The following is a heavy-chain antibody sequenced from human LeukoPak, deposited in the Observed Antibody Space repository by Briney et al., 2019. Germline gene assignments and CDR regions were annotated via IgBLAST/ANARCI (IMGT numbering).Heavy chain of an antibody. CDR1: GFTFSSYA. CDR3: ARDQVYTGSYSRPLRSPLDS. J-gene: IGHJ4*02. V-gene: IGHV3-30*03. CDR2: VPYDGNKK. D-gene: IGHD1-26*01. Sequence: PGGSLRLSCAASGFTFSSYAMSWVRQAPGKGLEWVARVPYDGNKKDYADSVKGRFTISRDNAYSKDTLYLQMNSLRPEDTALYFCARDQVYTGSYSRPLRSPLDSWGQGTLVIVSS.